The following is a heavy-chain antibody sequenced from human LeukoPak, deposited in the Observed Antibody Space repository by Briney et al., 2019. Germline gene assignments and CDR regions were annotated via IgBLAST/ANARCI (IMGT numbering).Heavy chain of an antibody. CDR2: ISYDGSNK. CDR1: GFTFSSYG. J-gene: IGHJ6*02. CDR3: AKDYRVRDYYYYGMDV. Sequence: QSGGSLRLSCAASGFTFSSYGMHWVRQAPGKGLEWVAVISYDGSNKYYADSVKGRFTISRDNSKNTLYLQMNSLRAEDTAVYYCAKDYRVRDYYYYGMDVWGQGTTVTVSS. D-gene: IGHD1-14*01. V-gene: IGHV3-30*18.